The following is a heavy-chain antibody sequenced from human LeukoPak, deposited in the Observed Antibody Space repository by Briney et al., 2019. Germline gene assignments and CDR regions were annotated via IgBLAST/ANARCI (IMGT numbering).Heavy chain of an antibody. D-gene: IGHD6-13*01. V-gene: IGHV3-15*01. J-gene: IGHJ4*02. Sequence: GGSLRLSCAGSGFTFTRAWLSWVRQAPGKGLEWVGRIISKIDGGTTDYAAPVKGRFTISRDDSKNTLYLQMNSLKTEDTAVYYCTCGSGWYSPDYWGQGTLVTVSS. CDR3: TCGSGWYSPDY. CDR1: GFTFTRAW. CDR2: IISKIDGGTT.